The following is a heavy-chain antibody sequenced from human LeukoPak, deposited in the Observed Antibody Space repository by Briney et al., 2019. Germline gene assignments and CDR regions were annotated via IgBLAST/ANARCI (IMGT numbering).Heavy chain of an antibody. CDR2: IIPIFGTA. CDR3: ARGITMVRGYYYYYMDV. CDR1: GGTFISYA. Sequence: ASVKVSCKASGGTFISYAISWVRQAPGQGLEWMGGIIPIFGTANYAQKFQGRVTITTDESTSTAYMELSSLRSEDTAVYYCARGITMVRGYYYYYMDVWGKGTTVTVSS. D-gene: IGHD3-10*01. V-gene: IGHV1-69*05. J-gene: IGHJ6*03.